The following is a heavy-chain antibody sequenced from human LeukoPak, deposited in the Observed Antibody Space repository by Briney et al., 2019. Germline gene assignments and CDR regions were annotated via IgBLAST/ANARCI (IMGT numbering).Heavy chain of an antibody. V-gene: IGHV1-18*01. Sequence: GASVKVSCKASGYTFTSYGISWVRQAPGQGLEWMGWISAYNGNTNYAQKLQGRVTMTTDTSTSTAYMELRSLRSDDTAVYYCARGKYDILTGYWYYYGMDVWGQGTTVTVSS. J-gene: IGHJ6*02. CDR3: ARGKYDILTGYWYYYGMDV. CDR1: GYTFTSYG. D-gene: IGHD3-9*01. CDR2: ISAYNGNT.